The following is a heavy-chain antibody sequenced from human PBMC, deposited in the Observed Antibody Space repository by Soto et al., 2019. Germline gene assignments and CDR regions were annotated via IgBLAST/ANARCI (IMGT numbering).Heavy chain of an antibody. CDR3: AYSSTPLAY. D-gene: IGHD6-13*01. CDR2: ISGSGGST. V-gene: IGHV3-23*01. J-gene: IGHJ4*02. CDR1: GFTFSSYA. Sequence: EVQLLESGGGLVQPGGSLRLSCAASGFTFSSYAMSWVRQAPGKGLEWVSAISGSGGSTYYADSVKGRFTISRDNSKNPLNRPRNSLNAADTAVDDCAYSSTPLAYGGRGPLVPASS.